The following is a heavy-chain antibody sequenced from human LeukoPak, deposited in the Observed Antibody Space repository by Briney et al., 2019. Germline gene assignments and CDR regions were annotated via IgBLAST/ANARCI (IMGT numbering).Heavy chain of an antibody. V-gene: IGHV1-3*01. J-gene: IGHJ4*02. D-gene: IGHD3-10*01. CDR1: GYTFTSYA. CDR3: ARENRRSGSYCFDY. CDR2: SNAGNGNT. Sequence: GASVKVSCKASGYTFTSYAMHWVRQAPGQRLEWMGWSNAGNGNTKNSQKFQGRVTITRDTSASTAYMELSSLRSEDTAVYYCARENRRSGSYCFDYWGQGTLVTVSS.